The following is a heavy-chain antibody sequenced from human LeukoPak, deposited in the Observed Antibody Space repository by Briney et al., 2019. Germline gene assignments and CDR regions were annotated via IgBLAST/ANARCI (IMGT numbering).Heavy chain of an antibody. D-gene: IGHD4-17*01. CDR2: MRSNGDST. CDR1: GFTFNSYA. J-gene: IGHJ6*02. Sequence: PGGSLRLSCSASGFTFNSYAMNWVRQAPGKGLEYVSGMRSNGDSTHYADSVKGRFTISRDNFKNMLYLQMSSLGVEDTAVYYCVKDIYGDYVRVYHYYGMDVWGQGTTVTVSS. CDR3: VKDIYGDYVRVYHYYGMDV. V-gene: IGHV3-64D*06.